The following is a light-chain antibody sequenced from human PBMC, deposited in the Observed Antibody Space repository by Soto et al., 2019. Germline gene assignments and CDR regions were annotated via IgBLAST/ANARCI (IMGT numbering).Light chain of an antibody. CDR1: SSDVGSYNL. J-gene: IGLJ3*02. V-gene: IGLV2-23*01. CDR2: DDS. CDR3: CSYAGSSTWV. Sequence: QSALTQPASVSGSPGQSITISCTGTSSDVGSYNLVSWYQQHPGKAPKLIIYDDSKRPSRVSNRFSGSKSGNTASLTISGLQAEDEADYYCCSYAGSSTWVFGGGTKLTVL.